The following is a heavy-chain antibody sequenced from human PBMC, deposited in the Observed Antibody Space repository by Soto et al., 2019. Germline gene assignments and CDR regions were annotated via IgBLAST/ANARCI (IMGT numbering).Heavy chain of an antibody. CDR3: ARENTSKLSSGWSRAFDI. J-gene: IGHJ3*02. D-gene: IGHD6-19*01. CDR2: IYYSGST. V-gene: IGHV4-31*03. Sequence: QVQLQESGPGLVKPSQTVSLTCTVSGGSISSGGYYWSWIRQHPGKGLEWIGYIYYSGSTYYNPSLKSRVTISVDTSKNQFSLKLSSVTAADTAVYYCARENTSKLSSGWSRAFDICGQGTMVTVSS. CDR1: GGSISSGGYY.